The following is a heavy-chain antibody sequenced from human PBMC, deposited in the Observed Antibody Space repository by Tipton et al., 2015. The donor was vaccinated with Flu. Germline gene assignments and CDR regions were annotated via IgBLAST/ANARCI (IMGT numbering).Heavy chain of an antibody. CDR2: ISAYNGNT. J-gene: IGHJ4*02. CDR3: ARVGPYCSGGSCSRYFDC. Sequence: QLVQSGAEVKKPGASVKVSCKASGYTFTSYGISWVRQAPGQGLEWMGWISAYNGNTNYAQKLQGRVTMTTDTSTSTAYMELRSLRSDVTAVYYCARVGPYCSGGSCSRYFDCWGQGSLVTVSS. CDR1: GYTFTSYG. D-gene: IGHD2-15*01. V-gene: IGHV1-18*04.